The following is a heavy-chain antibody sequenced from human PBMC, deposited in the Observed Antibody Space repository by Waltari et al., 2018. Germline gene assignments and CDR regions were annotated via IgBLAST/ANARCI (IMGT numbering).Heavy chain of an antibody. D-gene: IGHD3-10*01. V-gene: IGHV4-38-2*01. Sequence: QVQLQESGPGLVKPSETPSLTCAVSGSSISSGYYWGWIRQPPGKGLEWIGSIYHSGSTYYNPSLKSRVTISVDTSKNQFSLKLSSVTAADTAVYYCARAGRLLWFGDIWGQGTMVTVSS. CDR3: ARAGRLLWFGDI. CDR1: GSSISSGYY. J-gene: IGHJ3*02. CDR2: IYHSGST.